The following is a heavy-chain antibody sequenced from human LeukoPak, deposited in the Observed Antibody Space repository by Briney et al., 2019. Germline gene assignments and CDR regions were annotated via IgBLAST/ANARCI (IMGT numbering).Heavy chain of an antibody. J-gene: IGHJ4*02. CDR1: GFTFSSYG. D-gene: IGHD2/OR15-2a*01. CDR3: ARLRAHSTAYYLDY. Sequence: GGSLRLSCAASGFTFSSYGMHWVRQAPGKGLEWVAFIRYDGSNKYYADSVKGRFTISRDNSKNTLYLQMNSLRAEDTAVYYCARLRAHSTAYYLDYWGQGTLVTVSS. CDR2: IRYDGSNK. V-gene: IGHV3-30*02.